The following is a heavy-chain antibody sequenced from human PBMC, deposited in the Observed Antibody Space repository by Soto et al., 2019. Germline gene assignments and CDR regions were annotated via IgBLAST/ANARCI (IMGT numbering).Heavy chain of an antibody. J-gene: IGHJ1*01. CDR3: ARDLYYGISGYYYVPAY. CDR2: ISPIFGSS. V-gene: IGHV1-69*13. CDR1: GGTFSSYA. D-gene: IGHD3-22*01. Sequence: ASVKVSCKASGGTFSSYAISWVRQAPGQGLEWMGGISPIFGSSNYAQKFQGRATITADESTSTAYMELSSLTSEDTAVYYCARDLYYGISGYYYVPAYCGQGTLVPVSS.